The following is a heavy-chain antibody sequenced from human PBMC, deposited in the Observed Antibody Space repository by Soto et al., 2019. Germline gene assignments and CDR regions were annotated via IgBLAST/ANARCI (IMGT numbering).Heavy chain of an antibody. CDR2: IVPLFRTT. CDR3: ARAPLTMVGNWFDP. CDR1: GGTFSSYA. Sequence: QVQLVQSGAEAKKPGSSVKVSCKTSGGTFSSYAISWVRQAPGQGLEWMGGIVPLFRTTNYAQKFQGRVTITADKFTSTAYMELSSLRSEDTAVYYCARAPLTMVGNWFDPWGQGTLVTVSS. D-gene: IGHD3-10*01. V-gene: IGHV1-69*06. J-gene: IGHJ5*02.